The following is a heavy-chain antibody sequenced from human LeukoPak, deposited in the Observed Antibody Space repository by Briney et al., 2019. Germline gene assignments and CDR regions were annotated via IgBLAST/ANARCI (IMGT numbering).Heavy chain of an antibody. CDR3: ARVTAAGTWTFDI. V-gene: IGHV1-8*02. Sequence: GASVKVSCKASGDTFIINDINWVRQATGQGLEWMGWMNPNSGNTGYAQKFQGRVTMTRNISITTAYTELTDLRSEDTAVYYCARVTAAGTWTFDIWGQGTTVTVSS. CDR2: MNPNSGNT. D-gene: IGHD6-13*01. CDR1: GDTFIIND. J-gene: IGHJ3*02.